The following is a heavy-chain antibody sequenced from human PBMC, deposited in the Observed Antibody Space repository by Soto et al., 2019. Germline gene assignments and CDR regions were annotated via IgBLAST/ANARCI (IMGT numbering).Heavy chain of an antibody. D-gene: IGHD3-22*01. CDR1: GGTFSNYA. CDR3: ARGGITLTVVGFY. CDR2: IIPIFGTP. J-gene: IGHJ4*02. V-gene: IGHV1-69*18. Sequence: QVQLVQSRAEVKKPGSSVKVSCKASGGTFSNYAINWVRQAPGQGLEWMGSIIPIFGTPNYAEKFQGRVTITADESTSTGYMELSSLRSEDTAVYYCARGGITLTVVGFYWGQGTLVTVSS.